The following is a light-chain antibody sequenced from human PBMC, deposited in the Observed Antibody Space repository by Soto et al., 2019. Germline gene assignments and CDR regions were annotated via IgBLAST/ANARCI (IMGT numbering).Light chain of an antibody. V-gene: IGLV2-23*01. CDR1: GSDVENYNL. Sequence: QSALTQPASVSGSPGQSITISCTGTGSDVENYNLVSWYQQHPGKAPKLIIYEGTKRPSGVSNRFSGSQSGNTASLTISGLQAEDEADYYCCSYAGSNIWVFGGGTKLTVL. CDR2: EGT. CDR3: CSYAGSNIWV. J-gene: IGLJ3*02.